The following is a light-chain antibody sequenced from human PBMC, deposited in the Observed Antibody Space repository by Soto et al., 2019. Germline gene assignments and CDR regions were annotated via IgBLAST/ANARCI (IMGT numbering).Light chain of an antibody. Sequence: QSALTQVASVSASPGQSITISCTGTSSDVGGHNYVSWYQQHTGKAPKLMIYNVDYRPSGVSNRFSGSKSGNTASLTISGLQADDEAYYYCSSYTDSSTVVFGGGTKLTVL. V-gene: IGLV2-14*03. CDR1: SSDVGGHNY. CDR2: NVD. J-gene: IGLJ2*01. CDR3: SSYTDSSTVV.